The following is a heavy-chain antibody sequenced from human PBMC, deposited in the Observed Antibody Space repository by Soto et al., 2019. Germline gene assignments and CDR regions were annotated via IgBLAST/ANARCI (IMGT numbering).Heavy chain of an antibody. Sequence: PSETLSLTCAVSGGSISSSNWWSWVRRPPGKGLEWIGEIYHSGSTNYNPSLKSRVTISVDKSKNQFSLKLSSVTAADTAVYYCARGVYYGSGSTEAFDIWGQGTMVTVSS. D-gene: IGHD3-10*01. CDR3: ARGVYYGSGSTEAFDI. CDR1: GGSISSSNW. J-gene: IGHJ3*02. V-gene: IGHV4-4*02. CDR2: IYHSGST.